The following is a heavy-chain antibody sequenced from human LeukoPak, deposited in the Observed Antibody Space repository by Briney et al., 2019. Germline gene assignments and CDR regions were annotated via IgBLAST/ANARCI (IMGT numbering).Heavy chain of an antibody. D-gene: IGHD3-22*01. Sequence: GGSLRLSCATSGFTFSINAMSWVCQAPGKGLEWVSVISDGGDTTYYADSVKGWFTISRDISKNTLYLQMNSLRAEDTAIYYCAKVGIVVGGDYYDYWGQGTLVTVSS. CDR1: GFTFSINA. J-gene: IGHJ4*02. CDR3: AKVGIVVGGDYYDY. V-gene: IGHV3-23*01. CDR2: ISDGGDTT.